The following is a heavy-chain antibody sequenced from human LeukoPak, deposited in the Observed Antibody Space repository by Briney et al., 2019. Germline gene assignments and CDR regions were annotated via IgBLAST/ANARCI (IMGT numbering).Heavy chain of an antibody. Sequence: GGSLRLSCAASGFTFSSYAMSWDRQAPGKGLEWVSAISGSGGSTYYADSVKGRFTISRDNSKNTLYLQMNSLRAEDTAVYYCAKGQYYDFWSGYLAGDYWGQGTLVTVCS. J-gene: IGHJ4*02. CDR2: ISGSGGST. CDR1: GFTFSSYA. V-gene: IGHV3-23*01. D-gene: IGHD3-3*01. CDR3: AKGQYYDFWSGYLAGDY.